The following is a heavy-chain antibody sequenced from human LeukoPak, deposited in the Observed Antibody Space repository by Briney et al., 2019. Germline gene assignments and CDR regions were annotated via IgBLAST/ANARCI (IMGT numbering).Heavy chain of an antibody. CDR2: ISSSSSYI. CDR1: GFTFSSYS. Sequence: GGSLRLSCAASGFTFSSYSMNWVRQAPGKGLEWVSSISSSSSYIYYADSVKGRSTISRDNAKNSLYLQMNSLRAEDTAVYYCARFGYYYDSSGYRAFDIWGQGTMVTVSS. J-gene: IGHJ3*02. V-gene: IGHV3-21*01. D-gene: IGHD3-22*01. CDR3: ARFGYYYDSSGYRAFDI.